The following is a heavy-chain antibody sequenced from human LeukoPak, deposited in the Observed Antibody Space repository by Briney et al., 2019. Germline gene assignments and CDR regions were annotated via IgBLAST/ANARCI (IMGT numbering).Heavy chain of an antibody. J-gene: IGHJ4*02. V-gene: IGHV3-30*18. CDR2: ISYDGSNK. CDR1: GITFSDYG. CDR3: AKDHSYSSSWYES. D-gene: IGHD6-13*01. Sequence: PGRSLRLSCAASGITFSDYGMHWVRQAPGKGLEWVAVISYDGSNKYYADSVKGRFTISRDNSKNTLYLQMNSLRAEDTAVYYCAKDHSYSSSWYESWGQGTLVTVSS.